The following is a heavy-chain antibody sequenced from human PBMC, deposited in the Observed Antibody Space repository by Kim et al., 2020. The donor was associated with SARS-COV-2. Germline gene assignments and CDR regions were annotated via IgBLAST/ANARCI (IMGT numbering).Heavy chain of an antibody. CDR1: GGSFSGYY. CDR2: INHSGST. J-gene: IGHJ5*02. V-gene: IGHV4-34*01. D-gene: IGHD5-12*01. Sequence: SETLSLTCAVYGGSFSGYYWSWIRQPPGKGLEWIGEINHSGSTNYNPSLKSRVTISVDTSKNQFSLKLSSVTAADTAVYYCARGGYVLNWFDPWGQGTLVTVSS. CDR3: ARGGYVLNWFDP.